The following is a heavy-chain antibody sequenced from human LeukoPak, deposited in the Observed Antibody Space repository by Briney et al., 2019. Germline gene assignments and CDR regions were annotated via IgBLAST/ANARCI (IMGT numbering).Heavy chain of an antibody. CDR2: VNWNGGST. J-gene: IGHJ4*02. D-gene: IGHD3-10*01. V-gene: IGHV3-20*04. Sequence: SGGSLRLSCVASGFTFDDYGMTWVRQAPGKGLEWVSGVNWNGGSTDYADSVKGRFTISRDNAKNSLYLQMNSLRAEDTALYYCAKASLWFGELLPDYWGQGTLVTVSS. CDR1: GFTFDDYG. CDR3: AKASLWFGELLPDY.